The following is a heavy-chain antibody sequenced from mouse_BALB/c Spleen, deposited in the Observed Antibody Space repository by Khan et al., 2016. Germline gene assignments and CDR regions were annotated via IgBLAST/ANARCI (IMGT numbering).Heavy chain of an antibody. Sequence: EVQLLESGGGLVQPGGSLKLSCVASGFDFSRYWMSWVRQATGKGLEWIGEINPDSSTINYTPSLKDKFIITRDNAKITQYLKMSKVRPEDKALCYGARLHYYGRFAYWGQGTLVTVSA. V-gene: IGHV4-1*02. D-gene: IGHD1-2*01. J-gene: IGHJ3*01. CDR2: INPDSSTI. CDR1: GFDFSRYW. CDR3: ARLHYYGRFAY.